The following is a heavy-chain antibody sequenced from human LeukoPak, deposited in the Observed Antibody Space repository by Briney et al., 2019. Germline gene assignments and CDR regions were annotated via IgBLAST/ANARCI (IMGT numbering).Heavy chain of an antibody. CDR2: ISAYNGNT. J-gene: IGHJ4*02. V-gene: IGHV1-18*01. D-gene: IGHD1-7*01. Sequence: ASVKVSCKASGYTFTSYGISWVRQAPGHGLEWMGWISAYNGNTNYEQKLQGRVTMTTDTSSSTASMELRSRRSDDTAVYYCARGNIELELNYWGQGTLVTVSS. CDR3: ARGNIELELNY. CDR1: GYTFTSYG.